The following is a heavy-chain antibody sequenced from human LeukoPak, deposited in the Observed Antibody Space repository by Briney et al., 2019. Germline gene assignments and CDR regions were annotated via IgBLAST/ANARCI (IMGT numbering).Heavy chain of an antibody. Sequence: GGSLRLSCVASGFTFSRYWMHWVRQAPGKGLVWVSRIISDGRSTNYADSVKGRFSISRDNAENTLYLQMNSLTAEDTAMYYCVRASHPGGWFDPGGEGTLVTVSS. CDR3: VRASHPGGWFDP. V-gene: IGHV3-74*01. D-gene: IGHD3-10*01. J-gene: IGHJ5*02. CDR2: IISDGRST. CDR1: GFTFSRYW.